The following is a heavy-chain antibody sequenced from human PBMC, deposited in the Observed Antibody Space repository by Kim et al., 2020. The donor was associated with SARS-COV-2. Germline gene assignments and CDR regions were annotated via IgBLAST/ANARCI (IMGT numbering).Heavy chain of an antibody. D-gene: IGHD5-12*01. V-gene: IGHV2-70*01. J-gene: IGHJ4*02. CDR3: ARYSTGLQGGYFDY. Sequence: STSLKTRLTISKDTSKNQVVLTMTNMDPVDTATYYCARYSTGLQGGYFDYWGQGTLVTVSS.